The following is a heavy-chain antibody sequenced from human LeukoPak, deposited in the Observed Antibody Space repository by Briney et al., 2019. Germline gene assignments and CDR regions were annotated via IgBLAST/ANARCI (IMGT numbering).Heavy chain of an antibody. D-gene: IGHD6-13*01. CDR1: GGTFSSYA. V-gene: IGHV1-69*04. CDR2: IIPILGIA. Sequence: SVKVSCKASGGTFSSYAISWVRQAPGQGLEWMGRIIPILGIANYAQKFQGRVTITADKSTSTAYMELSSLRSEDTAVYYCARDGLYSSSGYYYYGMDAWGQGTTVTVSS. J-gene: IGHJ6*02. CDR3: ARDGLYSSSGYYYYGMDA.